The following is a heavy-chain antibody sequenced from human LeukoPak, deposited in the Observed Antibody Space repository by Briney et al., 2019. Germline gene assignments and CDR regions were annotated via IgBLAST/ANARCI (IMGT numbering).Heavy chain of an antibody. CDR2: INHSGST. CDR3: ARGLEQWLVQN. J-gene: IGHJ1*01. CDR1: GGSFSGYY. V-gene: IGHV4-34*01. Sequence: SKTLSLTCAVYGGSFSGYYWSWIRQPPGKGLEWIGEINHSGSTNYNPSLKSRVTISVDTSKNQFSLKLSSVTAADTAVYYCARGLEQWLVQNWGQGTLVTVSS. D-gene: IGHD6-19*01.